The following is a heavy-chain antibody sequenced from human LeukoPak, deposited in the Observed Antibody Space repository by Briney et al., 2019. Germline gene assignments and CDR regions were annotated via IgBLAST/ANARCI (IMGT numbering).Heavy chain of an antibody. Sequence: SGTLSLTCAVSGGSLSSSNWWSWVRPPPGKGLEWIGEIYHSGSTNYNPSLKSRVTISVDKSQNQFSLKLSSVTAADTAVYYCASEMYSGSWYYYYYIDVWGKGTTVTVSS. CDR3: ASEMYSGSWYYYYYIDV. CDR2: IYHSGST. CDR1: GGSLSSSNW. D-gene: IGHD6-13*01. J-gene: IGHJ6*03. V-gene: IGHV4-4*02.